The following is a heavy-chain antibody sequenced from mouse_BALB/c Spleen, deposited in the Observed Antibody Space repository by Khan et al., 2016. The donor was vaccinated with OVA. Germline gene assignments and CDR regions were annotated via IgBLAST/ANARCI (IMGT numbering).Heavy chain of an antibody. CDR2: ISSSGRT. J-gene: IGHJ4*01. V-gene: IGHV3-2*02. CDR3: SRDGSRYNYAMDY. Sequence: QLLGPGLVKPSQSLSLTCTVTGYSITSDYAWNWNRQFPGNKLEWMGYISSSGRTNYNPALKSRILITRDKSKKQFFLQLNSVTTEDTATYYCSRDGSRYNYAMDYWGQGTSVTVSS. CDR1: GYSITSDYA. D-gene: IGHD2-3*01.